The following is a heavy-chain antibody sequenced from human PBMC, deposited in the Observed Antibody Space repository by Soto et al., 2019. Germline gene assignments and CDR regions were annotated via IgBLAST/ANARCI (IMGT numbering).Heavy chain of an antibody. CDR2: TYYRSKWYN. J-gene: IGHJ5*01. D-gene: IGHD1-26*01. V-gene: IGHV6-1*01. Sequence: SQTLSLTCAISGDSVSSSSVTWNWIRQSPSRGLEWLGRTYYRSKWYNNYAESVKSRITINPDTSKNQFSLHLNSVTPEDTAVYYCVRLIGNSWLDFWGQGTLVTVSS. CDR3: VRLIGNSWLDF. CDR1: GDSVSSSSVT.